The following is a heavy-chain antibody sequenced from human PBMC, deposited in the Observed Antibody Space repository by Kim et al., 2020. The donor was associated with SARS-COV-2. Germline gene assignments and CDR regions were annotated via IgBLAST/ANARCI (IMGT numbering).Heavy chain of an antibody. V-gene: IGHV3-48*03. D-gene: IGHD6-19*01. CDR1: GFTFSSYE. Sequence: GGSLRLSCAASGFTFSSYEMNWVRQAPGKGLEWVSYISSSGSSIDYADSVKGRFTISRDNAKNSLYLQMNSLRAEDTAVYYCARSPVYSRDWYLDAFDIWGQGTMVTVSS. CDR2: ISSSGSSI. CDR3: ARSPVYSRDWYLDAFDI. J-gene: IGHJ3*02.